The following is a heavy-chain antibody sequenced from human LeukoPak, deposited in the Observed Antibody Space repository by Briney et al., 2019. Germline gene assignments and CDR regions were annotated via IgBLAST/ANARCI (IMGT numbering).Heavy chain of an antibody. Sequence: GGSLRLSCAASGFTFSSYSMNWVRQAPGKGLEWVSSISSSSSYIYYADSVKGRFTISRDNAKNSLYLQMNSMRAEDTAVYYCAVDCSGGSCYYEDFDYWGQGTLVTVSS. CDR3: AVDCSGGSCYYEDFDY. CDR1: GFTFSSYS. D-gene: IGHD2-15*01. J-gene: IGHJ4*02. V-gene: IGHV3-21*01. CDR2: ISSSSSYI.